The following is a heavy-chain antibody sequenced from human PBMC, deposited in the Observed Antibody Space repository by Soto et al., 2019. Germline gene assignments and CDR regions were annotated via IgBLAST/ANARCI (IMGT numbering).Heavy chain of an antibody. CDR2: ISPSGST. Sequence: SETLSLTCSVSGGSVNSGGYSWSWIRQPPGKGLEWIGFISPSGSTNYNPSLKSRVTISVDTSKNQFSLKLSSVTAADTAVYYCARGIAAAGTAYFDYWGQGTLVTVSS. J-gene: IGHJ4*02. V-gene: IGHV4-61*08. D-gene: IGHD6-13*01. CDR1: GGSVNSGGYS. CDR3: ARGIAAAGTAYFDY.